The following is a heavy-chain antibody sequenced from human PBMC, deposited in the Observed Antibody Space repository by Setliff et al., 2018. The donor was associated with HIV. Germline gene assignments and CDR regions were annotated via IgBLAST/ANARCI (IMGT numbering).Heavy chain of an antibody. D-gene: IGHD3-3*01. V-gene: IGHV3-7*01. CDR2: IKQDGSEK. CDR1: GDSTGSHY. CDR3: ARVEIYNFWSGYTYYFDY. Sequence: ETLSLTCTVSGDSTGSHYWSWVRQAPGKGLEWVANIKQDGSEKYYVDSVKGRFTISRDNAKNSVYLQMNNLRAEDTALYYCARVEIYNFWSGYTYYFDYWGQGTLVTVSS. J-gene: IGHJ4*02.